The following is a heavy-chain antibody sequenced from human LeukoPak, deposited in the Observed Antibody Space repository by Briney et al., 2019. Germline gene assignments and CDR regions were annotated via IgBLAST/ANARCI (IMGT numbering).Heavy chain of an antibody. CDR1: GGSISSSNW. D-gene: IGHD2-2*01. V-gene: IGHV4-4*02. Sequence: SETLSLTCAVSGGSISSSNWWSWVRQPPGKGLEWIGEIYHSGSTNYNPSLKSRVTISVDKSKNQFSLKMYSVTAADTAVYYCARDPRWLTPDCTSTSCYENYFDPWGQGTLVTVSS. CDR3: ARDPRWLTPDCTSTSCYENYFDP. J-gene: IGHJ5*02. CDR2: IYHSGST.